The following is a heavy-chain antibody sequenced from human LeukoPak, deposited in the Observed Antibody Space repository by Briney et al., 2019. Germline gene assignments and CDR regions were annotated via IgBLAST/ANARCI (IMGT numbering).Heavy chain of an antibody. CDR3: ARGYDILTGYSHYFDY. D-gene: IGHD3-9*01. V-gene: IGHV1-69*04. J-gene: IGHJ4*02. CDR2: IIPILGIA. CDR1: GYSFTTYW. Sequence: KISCKGSGYSFTTYWIGWVRQMPGKGLEWMGRIIPILGIANYAQKFQGRVTITADKSTSTAYMELSSLRSEDTAVYYCARGYDILTGYSHYFDYWGQGTLVTVSS.